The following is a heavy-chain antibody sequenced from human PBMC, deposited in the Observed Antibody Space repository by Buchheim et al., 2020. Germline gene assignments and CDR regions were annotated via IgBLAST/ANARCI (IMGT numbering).Heavy chain of an antibody. CDR2: ISFDASKI. Sequence: QVQLLESGGGVVQPGGSLRLSCTASGFIFNNYGMHWVRQAPGKGLEWVAVISFDASKIYYADSVTGRFTISRDNSKNMLYLQMNSLRPEDTAVYYCARDVQRLFHIDCWGQGTL. V-gene: IGHV3-30*03. CDR1: GFIFNNYG. J-gene: IGHJ4*02. D-gene: IGHD2-21*01. CDR3: ARDVQRLFHIDC.